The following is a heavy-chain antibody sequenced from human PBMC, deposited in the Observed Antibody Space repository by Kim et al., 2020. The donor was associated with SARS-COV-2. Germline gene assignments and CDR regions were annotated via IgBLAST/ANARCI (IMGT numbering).Heavy chain of an antibody. CDR2: INPNSGGT. CDR1: GYTFTGYY. J-gene: IGHJ6*02. Sequence: ASVKVSCKASGYTFTGYYMHWVRQAPGQGLEWMGWINPNSGGTNYAQKFQGWVTMTRDTSISTAYMELSRLRSDDTAVYYCARFAPIQYSGYDEGHRRSSYYYYGMGVWGQGTTVTVSS. V-gene: IGHV1-2*04. D-gene: IGHD5-12*01. CDR3: ARFAPIQYSGYDEGHRRSSYYYYGMGV.